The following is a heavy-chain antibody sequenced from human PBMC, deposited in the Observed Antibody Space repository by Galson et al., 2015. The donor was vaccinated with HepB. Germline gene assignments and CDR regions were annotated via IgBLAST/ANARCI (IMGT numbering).Heavy chain of an antibody. D-gene: IGHD3-10*01. CDR1: GFTFSSYW. CDR2: INSDGSST. J-gene: IGHJ4*02. CDR3: ARVRGFGNGGIRLDY. V-gene: IGHV3-74*01. Sequence: SLRLSCAASGFTFSSYWMHWVRQAPGKGLVWVSRINSDGSSTSYADSVKGRFTISRDNAKNTLYLQMNSLRAEDTAVYYCARVRGFGNGGIRLDYWGQGTLVTVSS.